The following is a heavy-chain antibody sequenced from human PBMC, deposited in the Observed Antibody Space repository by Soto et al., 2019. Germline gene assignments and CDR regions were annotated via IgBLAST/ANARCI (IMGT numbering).Heavy chain of an antibody. CDR3: ARGEASNYYGSGSYFPFDY. J-gene: IGHJ4*02. D-gene: IGHD3-10*01. V-gene: IGHV3-48*01. CDR1: GFTFSSYS. CDR2: ISSSSSTI. Sequence: EVQLVESGGGLVQPGGSLRLSCAASGFTFSSYSMNWVRQAPGKGLEWVSYISSSSSTIYYADSVKGRFTISRDNAKNSLYLQMNSLRAEATAVYYCARGEASNYYGSGSYFPFDYWGQGTLVTVSS.